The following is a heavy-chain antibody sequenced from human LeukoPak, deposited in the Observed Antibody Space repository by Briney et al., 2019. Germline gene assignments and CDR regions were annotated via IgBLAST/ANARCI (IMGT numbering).Heavy chain of an antibody. V-gene: IGHV4-39*02. J-gene: IGHJ4*02. CDR1: GGSISSSSYY. D-gene: IGHD3-22*01. Sequence: PSETLSLTCTVSGGSISSSSYYWGWIRQPPGKGLEWIGSIYYSGSTYYNPSLKSRVTISVDTSKNQFSLKLSSVTAADTAVYYCAREGGYDSSGYLPHWGQGTLVTVSS. CDR2: IYYSGST. CDR3: AREGGYDSSGYLPH.